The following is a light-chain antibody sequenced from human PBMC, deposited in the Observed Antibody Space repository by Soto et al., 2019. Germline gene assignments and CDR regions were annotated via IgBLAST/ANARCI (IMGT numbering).Light chain of an antibody. CDR3: QQSYSTLLT. CDR2: AAS. Sequence: DIPMTQSPSSLSASVGDRVTITCRASQSISSYLHWYQQRPGKAPKLLIYAASNLQSGVPSRFSASGSGTDFTLTLNSLQPEDFATYYCQQSYSTLLTFGGGTKVEIK. J-gene: IGKJ4*01. CDR1: QSISSY. V-gene: IGKV1-39*01.